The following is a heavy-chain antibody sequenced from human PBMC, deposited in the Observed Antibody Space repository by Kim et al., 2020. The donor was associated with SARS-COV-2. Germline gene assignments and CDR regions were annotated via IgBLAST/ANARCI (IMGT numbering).Heavy chain of an antibody. J-gene: IGHJ4*02. CDR2: ISYDGSNK. CDR3: AKDLNYYDSSGYNSDVAG. D-gene: IGHD3-22*01. Sequence: GGSLRLSCAASGFTFSSYGMHWVRQAPGKGLEWVAVISYDGSNKYYADSVKGRFTISRDNSKNTLYLQMNSLRAEDTAVYYCAKDLNYYDSSGYNSDVAGWGQGTLVTVSS. CDR1: GFTFSSYG. V-gene: IGHV3-30*18.